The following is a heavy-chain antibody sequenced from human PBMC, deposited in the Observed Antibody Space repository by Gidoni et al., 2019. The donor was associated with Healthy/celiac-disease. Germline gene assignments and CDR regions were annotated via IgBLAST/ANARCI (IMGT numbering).Heavy chain of an antibody. D-gene: IGHD3-16*01. CDR1: GFTFSSDA. Sequence: EVQLLESGGGLVQPGGSLVRSCATSGFTFSSDAMSWVRQAPGKGLEWVSAISGSGGSTYYADSVKGRFTISRDNSKNTLYLQMNSLRAEDTAVYYCAAPQGRYGYPYYYGMDVWGQGTTVTVSS. CDR3: AAPQGRYGYPYYYGMDV. J-gene: IGHJ6*02. CDR2: ISGSGGST. V-gene: IGHV3-23*01.